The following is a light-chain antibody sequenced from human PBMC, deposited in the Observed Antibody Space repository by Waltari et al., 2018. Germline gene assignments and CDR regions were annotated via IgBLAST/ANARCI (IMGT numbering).Light chain of an antibody. CDR2: DSN. J-gene: IGLJ1*01. V-gene: IGLV1-51*01. CDR1: SSNVGSNY. Sequence: QSVLTQPPSVSAAPGQKVTIPRSGGSSNVGSNYVSWYQQLPGTAPKLLIYDSNKRPSGIPDRFSGSQSGTSATLGITGLQTGDEADYYCGTWDDSLSAEVFGTGTKVTVL. CDR3: GTWDDSLSAEV.